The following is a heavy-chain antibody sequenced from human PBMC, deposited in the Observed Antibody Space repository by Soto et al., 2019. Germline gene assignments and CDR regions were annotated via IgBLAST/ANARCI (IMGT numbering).Heavy chain of an antibody. J-gene: IGHJ6*02. CDR1: GYTFTSYA. D-gene: IGHD6-19*01. V-gene: IGHV1-3*01. Sequence: QVQLVQSGAEVKKPGASVKVSCKASGYTFTSYAMHWVRQAPGQRLGWMGWINAGNGNTKYSQQFQGRVTITRDTSASTAYMELSSLRSEDTAVYYCARESILADGMDVWGQGTTVTVSS. CDR2: INAGNGNT. CDR3: ARESILADGMDV.